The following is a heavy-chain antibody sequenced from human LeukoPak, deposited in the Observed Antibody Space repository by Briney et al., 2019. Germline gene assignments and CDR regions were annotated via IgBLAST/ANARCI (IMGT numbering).Heavy chain of an antibody. J-gene: IGHJ4*02. CDR1: GFSFSSYW. CDR2: INSDGSST. CDR3: VRGKTYSFDY. V-gene: IGHV3-74*01. Sequence: GGSLRLSCAASGFSFSSYWMHWVRQAPGKGLVWVSRINSDGSSTIYADSVKGRFTISRDNAKSTLYLQMNSLRAEDTAVYYCVRGKTYSFDYWGQGTLVTVSS.